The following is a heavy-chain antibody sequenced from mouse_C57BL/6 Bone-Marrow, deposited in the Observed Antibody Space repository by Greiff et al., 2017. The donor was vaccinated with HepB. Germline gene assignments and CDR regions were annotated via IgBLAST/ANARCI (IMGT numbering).Heavy chain of an antibody. Sequence: VQLQESGPELVKPGASVKLSCKASGYTFTSYDINWVKQRPGQGLEWIGWIYPRDGSTKYNEKFKGKATLTVDTSSSTAYMELHSLTSEDSAVYFCARWGNPYYYAMDYWGQGTSVTDSS. V-gene: IGHV1-85*01. CDR3: ARWGNPYYYAMDY. J-gene: IGHJ4*01. D-gene: IGHD2-1*01. CDR1: GYTFTSYD. CDR2: IYPRDGST.